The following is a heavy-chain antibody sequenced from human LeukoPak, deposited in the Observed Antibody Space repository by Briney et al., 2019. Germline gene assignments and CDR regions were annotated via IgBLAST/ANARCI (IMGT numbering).Heavy chain of an antibody. V-gene: IGHV1-69*06. CDR3: ARDLSIAAAGTSAFDI. D-gene: IGHD6-13*01. Sequence: SVKVSCKASGYTFTNYGISWVRQAPGQGLEWMGGIIPIFGTANYAQKFQGRVTITADKFTSTAYMELSSLRSEDTAVYYCARDLSIAAAGTSAFDIWGQGTMVTVSS. CDR1: GYTFTNYG. CDR2: IIPIFGTA. J-gene: IGHJ3*02.